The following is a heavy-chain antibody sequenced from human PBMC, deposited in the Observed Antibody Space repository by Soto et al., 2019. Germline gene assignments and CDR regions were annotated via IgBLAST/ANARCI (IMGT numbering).Heavy chain of an antibody. J-gene: IGHJ4*02. CDR1: VVSISSSSYY. CDR2: IYYSGST. CDR3: VVRGNGLRYLDY. V-gene: IGHV4-39*01. Sequence: PSETLSLTCTVSVVSISSSSYYWGWIRQPPGKGLEWIGSIYYSGSTYYNPSLKSRVTMSVDTSKNQFSLKLSSVTAADTAVYYCVVRGNGLRYLDYWGQGTLVTVSS. D-gene: IGHD3-9*01.